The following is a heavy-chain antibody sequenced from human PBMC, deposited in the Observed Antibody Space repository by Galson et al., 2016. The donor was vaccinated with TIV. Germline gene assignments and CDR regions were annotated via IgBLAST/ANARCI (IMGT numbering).Heavy chain of an antibody. CDR1: GYSFTSYD. V-gene: IGHV1-8*02. D-gene: IGHD1-26*01. CDR2: MSTNSGNT. Sequence: SVKVSCKASGYSFTSYDTNWVRQASGQGLEWMGWMSTNSGNTGYAQKFQGRVTMTRNTSIGTAYMELNSLRAEDLAVYYCARDGRETREHLAHMYLDYWGLGTLVTVSS. J-gene: IGHJ4*02. CDR3: ARDGRETREHLAHMYLDY.